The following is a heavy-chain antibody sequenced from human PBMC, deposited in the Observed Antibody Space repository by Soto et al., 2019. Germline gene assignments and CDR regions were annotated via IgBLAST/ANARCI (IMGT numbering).Heavy chain of an antibody. D-gene: IGHD4-17*01. J-gene: IGHJ4*02. CDR2: ISANSGNT. V-gene: IGHV1-18*01. CDR3: ARVPGYGDYVVIDY. Sequence: ASVKVSCKASGYTFTSYGISWVRQAPGQGLEWMGWISANSGNTNYAQKLQGRVTMTRDTSTSTVYMELRSLRSEDTAVYYCARVPGYGDYVVIDYWGQGTLVTVSS. CDR1: GYTFTSYG.